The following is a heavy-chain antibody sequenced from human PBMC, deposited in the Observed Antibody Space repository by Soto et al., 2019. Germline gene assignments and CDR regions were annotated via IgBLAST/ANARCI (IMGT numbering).Heavy chain of an antibody. CDR3: ARGDYGDYVGGSYYGMDV. V-gene: IGHV4-59*01. CDR2: IYYSGST. D-gene: IGHD4-17*01. CDR1: GGSISSYY. Sequence: SETLSLTCTVSGGSISSYYWSWIRQPPGKGLEWIGYIYYSGSTNYNPSLKSRVTISVDTSKNQFSLKLSSVTAADTAVYYCARGDYGDYVGGSYYGMDVWGQGTTVTVSS. J-gene: IGHJ6*02.